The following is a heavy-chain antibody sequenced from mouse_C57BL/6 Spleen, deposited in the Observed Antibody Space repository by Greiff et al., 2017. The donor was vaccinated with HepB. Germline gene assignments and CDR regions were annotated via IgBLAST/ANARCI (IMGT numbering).Heavy chain of an antibody. CDR2: IWSDGST. J-gene: IGHJ1*03. CDR3: ARQGGYYRYFDV. D-gene: IGHD1-1*02. CDR1: GFSLTSYG. V-gene: IGHV2-6*02. Sequence: QVQLKESGPGLVQPSQSLSITCTVSGFSLTSYGVHWVRQSPGKGLEWLVVIWSDGSTTYNSALKSRLSISKDNSKSQVFLKMNSLQTDDTAMYYCARQGGYYRYFDVWGTGTTVTVSS.